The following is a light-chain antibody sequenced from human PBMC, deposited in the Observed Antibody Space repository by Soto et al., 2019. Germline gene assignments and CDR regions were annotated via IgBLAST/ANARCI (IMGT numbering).Light chain of an antibody. V-gene: IGKV1-9*01. CDR1: QGSSSY. CDR2: ASS. CDR3: QQSEA. J-gene: IGKJ1*01. Sequence: MPLPQSPSVLSASVGDIVTITCRASQGSSSYLAYYHQKPEKAPKLLNYASSTLQSGVPSRLSCSGSGREFTLTLSSLQPQDFATYYSQQSEAFGQGTKREIK.